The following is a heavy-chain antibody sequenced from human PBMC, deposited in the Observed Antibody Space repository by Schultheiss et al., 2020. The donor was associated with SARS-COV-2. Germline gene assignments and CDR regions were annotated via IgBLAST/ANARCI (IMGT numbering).Heavy chain of an antibody. Sequence: GGSLRLSCAASGFTFSSYAMSWVRQAPGKGLEWVSAISGSGGSTYYADSVKGRFTISRDNSKNTLYLQMNSLKTEDTAVYYCTTGGITIFGVVPDVWGQGTTVTVSS. CDR1: GFTFSSYA. D-gene: IGHD3-3*01. CDR3: TTGGITIFGVVPDV. V-gene: IGHV3-23*01. J-gene: IGHJ6*02. CDR2: ISGSGGST.